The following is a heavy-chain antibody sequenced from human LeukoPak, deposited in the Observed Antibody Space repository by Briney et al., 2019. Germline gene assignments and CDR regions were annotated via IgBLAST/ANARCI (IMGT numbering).Heavy chain of an antibody. CDR3: ARLTHDYYDSSGKYYYFDY. Sequence: GGSLRLSCAASGLTISSYSMNWVRQAPGKGLQWVSYISSSSSYIYYADSVKGRFTISRDNAKNSLYLQMNSLRAEDTAVYYCARLTHDYYDSSGKYYYFDYWGQGTLVTVSS. D-gene: IGHD3-22*01. V-gene: IGHV3-21*05. J-gene: IGHJ4*02. CDR1: GLTISSYS. CDR2: ISSSSSYI.